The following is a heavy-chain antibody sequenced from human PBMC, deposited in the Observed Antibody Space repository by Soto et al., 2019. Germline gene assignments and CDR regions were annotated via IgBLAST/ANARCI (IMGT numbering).Heavy chain of an antibody. CDR2: ISGSGGST. CDR3: AKYHAQNYDFWSGYYFNYFDY. Sequence: LXLSFAPSGFTFSSDAINWVRQAPGEGREWVSAISGSGGSTYYADSVKGRFTISRDNSKNTLYLQMNSLRAEDTAVYYCAKYHAQNYDFWSGYYFNYFDYWGQGTLVTVYS. CDR1: GFTFSSDA. V-gene: IGHV3-23*01. D-gene: IGHD3-3*01. J-gene: IGHJ4*02.